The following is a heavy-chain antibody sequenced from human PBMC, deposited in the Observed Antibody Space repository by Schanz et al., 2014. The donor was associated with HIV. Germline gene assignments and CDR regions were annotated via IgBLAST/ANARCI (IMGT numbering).Heavy chain of an antibody. CDR1: GGSLSGYH. CDR2: INASGNA. V-gene: IGHV4-34*01. J-gene: IGHJ4*02. D-gene: IGHD6-13*01. CDR3: ARAKWPPRSRHFDF. Sequence: QVQLQQWGAGLLKPSETLSLTCAVYGGSLSGYHWSWIRQSPGKGLEWIGDINASGNAKKNPSLKSRVTISVDTSKNQFSLKLDSVTAADTAVYYCARAKWPPRSRHFDFWGQGNLVTVSS.